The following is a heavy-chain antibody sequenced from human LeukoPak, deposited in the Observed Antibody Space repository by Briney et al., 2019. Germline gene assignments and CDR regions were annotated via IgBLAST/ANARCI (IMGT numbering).Heavy chain of an antibody. V-gene: IGHV3-74*01. Sequence: GGSLRLSCAASGFTFSSYWLHWVRQAPGKGLVWVSRIKGDERSTNYADSVKGRFTISRDNAKDTVYLEMNSLRAEDTAVYYCVRGQLWSYYHDYWGQGTLVTVSS. CDR3: VRGQLWSYYHDY. J-gene: IGHJ4*02. CDR1: GFTFSSYW. CDR2: IKGDERST. D-gene: IGHD5-18*01.